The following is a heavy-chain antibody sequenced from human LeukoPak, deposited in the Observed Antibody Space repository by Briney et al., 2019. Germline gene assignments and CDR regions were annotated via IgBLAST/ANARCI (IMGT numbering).Heavy chain of an antibody. V-gene: IGHV3-30-3*01. Sequence: GGSLRLSCAASGFTFSCYTMHWVRQAPDKGLEWVAVISHDGGNKYYADSVKGRFTISRDNSKNTLYLQMNGLRAEETAMYYCATPYTSGWSLYFDNWGQGTLVTVSS. CDR3: ATPYTSGWSLYFDN. CDR1: GFTFSCYT. CDR2: ISHDGGNK. D-gene: IGHD6-19*01. J-gene: IGHJ4*02.